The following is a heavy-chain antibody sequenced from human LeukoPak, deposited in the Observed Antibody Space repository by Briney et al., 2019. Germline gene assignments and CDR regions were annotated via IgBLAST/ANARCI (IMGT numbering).Heavy chain of an antibody. CDR1: GGSINSYY. CDR3: ARGGYDFWSGSPPLPYYGMDV. CDR2: IHYSGST. J-gene: IGHJ6*02. V-gene: IGHV4-59*01. Sequence: PSETLSLTCTVSGGSINSYYWSWIRQPPGKGLERIGYIHYSGSTNNNPSLKSRVTISVDTSKNQFSLKLSSVTAADTAVYYCARGGYDFWSGSPPLPYYGMDVWGQGTTVTVSS. D-gene: IGHD3-3*01.